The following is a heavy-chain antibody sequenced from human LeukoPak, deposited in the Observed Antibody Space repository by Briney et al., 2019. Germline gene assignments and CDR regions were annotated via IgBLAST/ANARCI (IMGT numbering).Heavy chain of an antibody. CDR1: GDSISSGDYY. V-gene: IGHV4-61*02. D-gene: IGHD3-22*01. J-gene: IGHJ4*02. Sequence: PSETLSLTCTVSGDSISSGDYYWSWIRQPAGKGLEWIGRISSSGSTNYNPSLKSRVTISVDTSKNQFSLKLSSVTAADTAVYYCAREVVQRLDYWGQGTLVTVSS. CDR2: ISSSGST. CDR3: AREVVQRLDY.